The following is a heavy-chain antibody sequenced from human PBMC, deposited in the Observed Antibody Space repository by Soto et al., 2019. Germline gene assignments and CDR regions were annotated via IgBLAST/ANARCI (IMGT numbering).Heavy chain of an antibody. J-gene: IGHJ4*02. D-gene: IGHD3-9*01. V-gene: IGHV3-30*18. Sequence: QVQLVESGGGVVQPGRSLRLSCAASGFTFSSYGMHWVRQAPGKGLEWVAVISYDGSNKYYADSVKGRFTISRDNSKNTLYLQMNSLRAEDTAVYYCAKDGPDILTGYSRYSFDYWGQGTLVTVSS. CDR1: GFTFSSYG. CDR3: AKDGPDILTGYSRYSFDY. CDR2: ISYDGSNK.